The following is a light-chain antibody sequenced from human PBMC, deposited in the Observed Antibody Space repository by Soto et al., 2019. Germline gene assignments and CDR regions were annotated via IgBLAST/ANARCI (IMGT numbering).Light chain of an antibody. CDR1: SGHSSYA. CDR2: LNSDGSH. V-gene: IGLV4-69*01. J-gene: IGLJ2*01. Sequence: QLVLTQSPSVSASLGASVKLTCTLSSGHSSYAIAWHQQQPEKGPRYLMKLNSDGSHNKGDGIPDRFSGSSSGAERYLTISSLQSEDEADYYCQTWNTGTHVVFGGGTKLTVL. CDR3: QTWNTGTHVV.